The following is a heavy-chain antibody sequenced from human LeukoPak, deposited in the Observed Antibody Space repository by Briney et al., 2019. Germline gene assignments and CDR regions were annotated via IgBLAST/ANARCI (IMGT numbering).Heavy chain of an antibody. D-gene: IGHD6-13*01. Sequence: PSETLSLTCAVYGGSFSGYYWSWIRQPPGKGLEWIGEINHSGSTNYNPSLKSRVTIPVDTSKNQFSLKLSSVTAADTAVYYCASSIKAAVLDYWGQGTLVTVSS. CDR2: INHSGST. CDR1: GGSFSGYY. CDR3: ASSIKAAVLDY. V-gene: IGHV4-34*01. J-gene: IGHJ4*02.